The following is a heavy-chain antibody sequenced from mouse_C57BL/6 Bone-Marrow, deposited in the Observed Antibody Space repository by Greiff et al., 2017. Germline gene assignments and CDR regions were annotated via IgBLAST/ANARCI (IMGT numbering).Heavy chain of an antibody. V-gene: IGHV14-4*01. CDR2: IDPENGDT. CDR3: TRDDGYPWFAY. J-gene: IGHJ3*01. D-gene: IGHD2-3*01. Sequence: VQLQQPGAELVRPGASVKLSCTASGFNIKDDYMHWVKQRPEQGLEWIGWIDPENGDTEYASKFQGKATITADTSSNTAYLQLSSLTSEDTAVYYCTRDDGYPWFAYWGQGTLVTVSA. CDR1: GFNIKDDY.